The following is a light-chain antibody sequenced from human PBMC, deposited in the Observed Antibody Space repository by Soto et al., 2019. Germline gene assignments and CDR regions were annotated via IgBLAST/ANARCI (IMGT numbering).Light chain of an antibody. CDR1: QSVSTN. CDR2: GAS. CDR3: QQYNNWWT. Sequence: EIVMTQSPATLSVSPGERATLSCRASQSVSTNLAWYQQTPGQAPRLLIFGASARATGIPARFSGSGSGTEFTLTISSLQSEDFAFYYCQQYNNWWTFGQGTRVDIK. V-gene: IGKV3-15*01. J-gene: IGKJ1*01.